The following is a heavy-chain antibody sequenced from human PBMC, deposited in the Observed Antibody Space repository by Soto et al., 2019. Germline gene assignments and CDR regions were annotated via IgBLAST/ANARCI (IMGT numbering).Heavy chain of an antibody. D-gene: IGHD2-2*01. V-gene: IGHV3-23*01. Sequence: EVQLLESGGGLVQPGGSLRLSCAASGFTFSSYAMSWVRQAPGKGLEWVSAISGSGGSTYYADSVKGRFTISRDNSKNTLYLQMNSLRAEDTAVYYCARERFRYCSSTSCSPSDYWGQGTLVTVSS. CDR3: ARERFRYCSSTSCSPSDY. CDR2: ISGSGGST. CDR1: GFTFSSYA. J-gene: IGHJ4*02.